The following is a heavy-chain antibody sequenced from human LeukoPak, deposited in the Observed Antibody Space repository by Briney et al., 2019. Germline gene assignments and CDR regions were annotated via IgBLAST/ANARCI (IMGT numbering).Heavy chain of an antibody. CDR1: GYTFTSYD. J-gene: IGHJ6*03. CDR2: MNPNSGNT. D-gene: IGHD2-2*01. Sequence: SVKVSCKASGYTFTSYDINWVRQATGQGLEWMGWMNPNSGNTGYAQKFQGRVTITRNTSISTAYMELSSLRSEDTAVYYCARRGGVVPAAKRGYYYMDVWGKGTTVTVSS. CDR3: ARRGGVVPAAKRGYYYMDV. V-gene: IGHV1-8*03.